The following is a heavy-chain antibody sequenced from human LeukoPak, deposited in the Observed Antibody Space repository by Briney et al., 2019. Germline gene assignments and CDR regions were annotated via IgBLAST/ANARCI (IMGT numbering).Heavy chain of an antibody. CDR2: INPSGGST. CDR3: ARVPIYYYGSGSYYNGGGYYFDY. CDR1: GYTFTGYY. D-gene: IGHD3-10*01. Sequence: ASVKVSCKASGYTFTGYYMHWVRQAPGQGLEWMGIINPSGGSTSYAQKFQGRVTMTRDMSTSTAYMELSRLRSDDTAVYYCARVPIYYYGSGSYYNGGGYYFDYWGQGTLVTVSS. V-gene: IGHV1-46*01. J-gene: IGHJ4*02.